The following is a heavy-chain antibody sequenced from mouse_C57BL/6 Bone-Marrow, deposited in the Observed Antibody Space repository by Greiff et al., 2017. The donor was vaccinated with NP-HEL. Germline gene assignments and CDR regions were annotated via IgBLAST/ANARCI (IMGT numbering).Heavy chain of an antibody. CDR2: IYPRDGST. CDR1: GYTFTDYT. V-gene: IGHV1-78*01. CDR3: AQYDYAGAY. D-gene: IGHD2-4*01. J-gene: IGHJ3*01. Sequence: QVQLQQSDAELVKPGASVKLSCKASGYTFTDYTMHWVKQRPEQGLEWIGYIYPRDGSTKYNEKFKGKATLTADKSSSTAYMQLNSLTSEDSAVYFSAQYDYAGAYWGQGTLVTVSA.